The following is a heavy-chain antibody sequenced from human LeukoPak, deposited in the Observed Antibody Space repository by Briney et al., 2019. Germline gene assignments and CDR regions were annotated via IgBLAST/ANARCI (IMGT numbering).Heavy chain of an antibody. CDR2: IYYSGST. CDR3: ASSITMVRGVIIV. Sequence: SETLSLTCTVSGGSISSSSYYWGWIRQPPGRGLEWIGSIYYSGSTYYNPSLKSRVTISIDTSKNQFSLKLSSVTAADTAVYYCASSITMVRGVIIVWGQGTLVTVSS. J-gene: IGHJ4*02. V-gene: IGHV4-39*01. D-gene: IGHD3-10*01. CDR1: GGSISSSSYY.